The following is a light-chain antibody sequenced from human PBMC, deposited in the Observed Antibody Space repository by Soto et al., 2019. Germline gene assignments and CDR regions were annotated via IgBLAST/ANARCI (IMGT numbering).Light chain of an antibody. Sequence: ALTHPASVSGYPGQSITISCTGRSSDVGGYNYVSWYQQHPGKAPKFMIYEVSRRPSGVSNRFSGSKSGNTASLTVSGLQAEDEADYYCSSYTTSNTYVFGTGTKVTVL. CDR2: EVS. CDR1: SSDVGGYNY. V-gene: IGLV2-14*01. CDR3: SSYTTSNTYV. J-gene: IGLJ1*01.